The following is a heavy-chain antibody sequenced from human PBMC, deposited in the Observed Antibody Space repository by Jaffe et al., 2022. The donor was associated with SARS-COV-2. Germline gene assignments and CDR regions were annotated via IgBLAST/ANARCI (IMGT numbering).Heavy chain of an antibody. Sequence: EVQLVQSGAEVKKPGESLRISCKGSGYGFTSYSIVWVRQMPGKGLEWMGIIYPDDSLTKYSPSFQGQVTISADKFINTAYLQLSSLKASDTAMYYCARRYHDLLTGYYEGMDVWGQGTSVTVS. J-gene: IGHJ6*02. CDR1: GYGFTSYS. CDR2: IYPDDSLT. D-gene: IGHD3-9*01. V-gene: IGHV5-51*01. CDR3: ARRYHDLLTGYYEGMDV.